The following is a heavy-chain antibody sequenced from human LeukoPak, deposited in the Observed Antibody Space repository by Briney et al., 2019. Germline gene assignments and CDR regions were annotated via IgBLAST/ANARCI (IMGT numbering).Heavy chain of an antibody. CDR2: IIPIFGTA. J-gene: IGHJ5*02. V-gene: IGHV1-69*13. CDR3: ARELESEISWLQSRWFDP. Sequence: SVKVSCKASGGTFSSYAISWVRQAPGQGLEWMGGIIPIFGTANYAQKFQGRVTITADESTSTAYMELSSLRSEDTAVYYCARELESEISWLQSRWFDPWGQGTLVTVSS. D-gene: IGHD5-24*01. CDR1: GGTFSSYA.